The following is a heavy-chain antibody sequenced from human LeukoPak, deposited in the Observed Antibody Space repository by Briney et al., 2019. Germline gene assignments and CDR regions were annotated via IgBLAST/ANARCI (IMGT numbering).Heavy chain of an antibody. J-gene: IGHJ4*02. Sequence: GGSLRLSCAASGFTFSSYSMNWVRQAPGKGLEWVSSISSSSSYIYYADSVKGRFTISRDNAKNTLYLQMNSLRAEDTAVYYCARGTITTVTDSWGPGTLVTVSS. V-gene: IGHV3-21*01. D-gene: IGHD4-17*01. CDR2: ISSSSSYI. CDR3: ARGTITTVTDS. CDR1: GFTFSSYS.